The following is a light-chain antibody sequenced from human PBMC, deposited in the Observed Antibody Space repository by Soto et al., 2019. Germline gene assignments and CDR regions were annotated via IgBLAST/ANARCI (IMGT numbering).Light chain of an antibody. CDR2: AAS. Sequence: DIQMTQSPSSLSASVGDRVTITCRASQSISSYLNWYQQKPGKAPKLLIYAASSLQSGVPSMFSGSGSGTEFTLTISSRQPEDFATYYCQQSYSTPMYTFGQGTKLEIK. J-gene: IGKJ2*01. CDR3: QQSYSTPMYT. CDR1: QSISSY. V-gene: IGKV1-39*01.